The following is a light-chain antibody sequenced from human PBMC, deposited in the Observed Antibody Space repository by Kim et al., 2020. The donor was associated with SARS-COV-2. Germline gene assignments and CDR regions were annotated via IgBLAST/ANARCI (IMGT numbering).Light chain of an antibody. J-gene: IGKJ1*01. CDR1: QSVSSNY. V-gene: IGKV3-20*01. CDR2: GAS. Sequence: SPGERAPLSSRARQSVSSNYLAWYQQKPGQAPRRLIYGASSRATGIPDRFSGSGSGTDFTLTITRLEPEDFAVYYCQQYSSSPATFGQGTKVDIK. CDR3: QQYSSSPAT.